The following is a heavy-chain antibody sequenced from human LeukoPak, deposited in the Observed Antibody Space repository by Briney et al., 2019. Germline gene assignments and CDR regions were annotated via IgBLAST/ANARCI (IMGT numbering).Heavy chain of an antibody. J-gene: IGHJ4*02. CDR3: ASLGDPDY. Sequence: GASVKVSCKASGYTFTSYDINWVRQAPRQGLEWVGWINPNSGGTNYAQKFQGRVTMTRDTSISTAYMELSRLRSDDTAVYYCASLGDPDYWGQGTLVTVSS. CDR1: GYTFTSYD. V-gene: IGHV1-2*02. D-gene: IGHD3-16*01. CDR2: INPNSGGT.